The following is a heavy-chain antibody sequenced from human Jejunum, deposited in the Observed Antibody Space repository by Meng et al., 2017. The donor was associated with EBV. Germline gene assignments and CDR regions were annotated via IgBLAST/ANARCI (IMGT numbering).Heavy chain of an antibody. CDR2: INPGTGGR. J-gene: IGHJ4*01. Sequence: QVPLEQSGAEVEGYWASVKLSCKSSGYIFTDFALHWLRQAPGQSPEWMTWINPGTGGRQFSHKFQGRVTITSDTSASTVYMELSGLRSEDTAMYYCARELGGRFNYWGQGTLVTVSS. V-gene: IGHV1-3*01. CDR3: ARELGGRFNY. D-gene: IGHD1-26*01. CDR1: GYIFTDFA.